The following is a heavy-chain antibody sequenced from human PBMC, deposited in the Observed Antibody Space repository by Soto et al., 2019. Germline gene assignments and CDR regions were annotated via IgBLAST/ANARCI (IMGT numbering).Heavy chain of an antibody. J-gene: IGHJ6*02. CDR3: ARSTGYCSGGSCSTDYYYYYGMDV. CDR2: IYPGDSDT. CDR1: GYSFTSYC. D-gene: IGHD2-15*01. Sequence: PGESLKSSCKGSGYSFTSYCIGWVRQMPGKGLEWMGIIYPGDSDTRYSPSFQGQVTISADKSISTAYLQWSSLKASDTAMYYCARSTGYCSGGSCSTDYYYYYGMDVWGQGTTVPVS. V-gene: IGHV5-51*01.